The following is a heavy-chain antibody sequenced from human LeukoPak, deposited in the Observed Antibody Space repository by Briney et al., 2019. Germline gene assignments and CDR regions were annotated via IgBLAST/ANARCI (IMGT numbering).Heavy chain of an antibody. J-gene: IGHJ4*02. Sequence: PSETLSLTCTVSGGSISSSSYYWGWIRQPPGKGLEWIGSIYYSGSTYYNPSLKSRVTISVDTSKNQFSLKLSSVTAADTAVYYCARVNDYYGYHPTDYWGQGTLVTVSS. CDR1: GGSISSSSYY. V-gene: IGHV4-39*07. D-gene: IGHD3-10*01. CDR3: ARVNDYYGYHPTDY. CDR2: IYYSGST.